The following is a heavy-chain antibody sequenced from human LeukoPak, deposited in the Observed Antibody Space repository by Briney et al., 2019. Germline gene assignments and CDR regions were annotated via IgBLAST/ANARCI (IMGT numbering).Heavy chain of an antibody. CDR1: GFTFSSYW. CDR2: INSDGSGT. Sequence: GGSLRLSCAASGFTFSSYWMHWVRQAPGKGLVWVSRINSDGSGTSYADSVKGRFTISRDNAKNTLYLQMTSLRAEDTAVYYCARVRRGFGVAFDIWGQGTMVTVSS. CDR3: ARVRRGFGVAFDI. D-gene: IGHD3-3*01. V-gene: IGHV3-74*01. J-gene: IGHJ3*02.